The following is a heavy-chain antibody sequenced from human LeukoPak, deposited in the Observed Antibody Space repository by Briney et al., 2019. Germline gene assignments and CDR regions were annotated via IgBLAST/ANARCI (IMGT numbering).Heavy chain of an antibody. D-gene: IGHD6-13*01. Sequence: SETLSLTCTVSGGSISSSSYYWGWIRQPPGKGLEWIGSIYYSGSTYYNPSLKSRVTISEDTSKNQFSLKLSSVTAADTAVYYCARIKQQLARGADYWGQGTLVTVSS. V-gene: IGHV4-39*07. J-gene: IGHJ4*02. CDR2: IYYSGST. CDR3: ARIKQQLARGADY. CDR1: GGSISSSSYY.